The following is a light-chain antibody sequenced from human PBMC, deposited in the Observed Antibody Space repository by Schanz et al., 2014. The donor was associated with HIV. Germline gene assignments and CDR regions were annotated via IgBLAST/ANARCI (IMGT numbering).Light chain of an antibody. J-gene: IGKJ2*01. CDR2: ATS. Sequence: EIVLAQSPGTLSLSPGERATLSCRASQGVSSSYLAWYQQKRDQPPRLVIYATSTRAAGIPDRFSGTGSGTDFTLTISRLEPEDFAVYYCQQYGSSHTFGQGTKLEIK. CDR3: QQYGSSHT. CDR1: QGVSSSY. V-gene: IGKV3-20*01.